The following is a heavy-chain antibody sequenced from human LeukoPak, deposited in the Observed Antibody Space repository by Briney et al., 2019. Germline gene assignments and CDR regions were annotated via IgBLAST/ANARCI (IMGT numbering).Heavy chain of an antibody. CDR2: TYYRSKWYN. J-gene: IGHJ4*02. CDR3: VRGSSSTSWYFDY. Sequence: SQTLSLTCAISGDSVSSNSATWTWLRQSPLRGLEWLGRTYYRSKWYNEYAVSVKSRITINPDTSKNQFSLQLNSVTPEDTAVYYCVRGSSSTSWYFDYWGQGTLVTVSS. CDR1: GDSVSSNSAT. D-gene: IGHD2-2*01. V-gene: IGHV6-1*01.